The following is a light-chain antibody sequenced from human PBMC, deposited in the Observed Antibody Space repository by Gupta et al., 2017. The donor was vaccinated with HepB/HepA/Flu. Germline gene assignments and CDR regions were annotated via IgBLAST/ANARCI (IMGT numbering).Light chain of an antibody. CDR3: AAWDDSRNGVV. V-gene: IGLV1-44*01. Sequence: QSVLTQPPSVSGTPGQRVTISCSGSSSNIGSNTVNWYQQLPGTAPKLLIYTNNQRPSGVPDRFSGSKSGTSASLAISGLQSEDEADYYCAAWDDSRNGVVFGGGTKVTVL. J-gene: IGLJ3*02. CDR1: SSNIGSNT. CDR2: TNN.